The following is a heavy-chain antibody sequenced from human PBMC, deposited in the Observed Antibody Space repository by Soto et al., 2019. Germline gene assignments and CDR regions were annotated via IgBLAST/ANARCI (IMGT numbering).Heavy chain of an antibody. J-gene: IGHJ6*02. CDR2: IYYSGST. CDR3: ARQQLVNYYYGMDV. Sequence: QLQLQESGPGLVKPSETLSLTCTVSGGSISSSSYYWGWIRQPPGKGLEWIGSIYYSGSTYYNPSLKSRVTIASDTSKNQFSLKLSSVTAADTAVYYCARQQLVNYYYGMDVWCQGTTVTVSS. V-gene: IGHV4-39*01. CDR1: GGSISSSSYY. D-gene: IGHD6-13*01.